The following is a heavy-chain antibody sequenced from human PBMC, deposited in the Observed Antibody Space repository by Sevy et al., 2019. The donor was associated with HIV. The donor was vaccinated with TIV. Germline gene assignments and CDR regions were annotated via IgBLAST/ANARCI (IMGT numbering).Heavy chain of an antibody. J-gene: IGHJ4*02. Sequence: GGSLRLSCAASGFTFSSHGMSWVRQAPGKGLEWVSDISDSGTTTYYEDSVKGRFTISRDNSKNTLYLQMDGLRAEDTAIYYCARAFTGGYQQPFDYWGQGTLVTVSS. CDR2: ISDSGTTT. CDR3: ARAFTGGYQQPFDY. D-gene: IGHD1-26*01. V-gene: IGHV3-23*01. CDR1: GFTFSSHG.